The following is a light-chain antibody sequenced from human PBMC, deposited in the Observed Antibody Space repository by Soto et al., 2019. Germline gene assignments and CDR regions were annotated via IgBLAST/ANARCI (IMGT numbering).Light chain of an antibody. V-gene: IGKV1-5*01. CDR1: ESINGW. CDR3: QQYSSYPRT. Sequence: DIQMTQSPSTLSVSVGDRVTITCRASESINGWLAWYQQKPGKAPKILIYDASKLERGVPSRLSGSGSGAEFTLTISSLQPDDLATYYCQQYSSYPRTFGGGTKVDIK. CDR2: DAS. J-gene: IGKJ4*01.